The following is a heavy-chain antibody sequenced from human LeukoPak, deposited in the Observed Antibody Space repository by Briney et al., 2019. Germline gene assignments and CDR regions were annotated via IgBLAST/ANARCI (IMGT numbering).Heavy chain of an antibody. CDR1: GFSFSVYW. Sequence: GGSLRLSCAASGFSFSVYWMHWVRQAPGKGPVWVSRIKTDGSITDYADSVKGRFTISRDNAKNTLYLQMNSLRAEDTAVYYCARDVSTWDQLHRYYYYYMDVWGKGTTVTISS. CDR2: IKTDGSIT. J-gene: IGHJ6*03. V-gene: IGHV3-74*01. D-gene: IGHD2-2*01. CDR3: ARDVSTWDQLHRYYYYYMDV.